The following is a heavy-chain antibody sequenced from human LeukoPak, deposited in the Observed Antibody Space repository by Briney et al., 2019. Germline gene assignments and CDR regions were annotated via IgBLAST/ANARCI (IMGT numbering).Heavy chain of an antibody. Sequence: GGSLRLSCAASGFTFSSYWMSWVRQAPGKGLEWVANIKQDGSEEYYVDSVKGRFTISRDNAKNSLYLQMNSLRAEDTAVYYCARDVWDIVVVPAANPPDYWGQGTLVTVSS. D-gene: IGHD2-2*01. CDR2: IKQDGSEE. CDR3: ARDVWDIVVVPAANPPDY. V-gene: IGHV3-7*01. CDR1: GFTFSSYW. J-gene: IGHJ4*02.